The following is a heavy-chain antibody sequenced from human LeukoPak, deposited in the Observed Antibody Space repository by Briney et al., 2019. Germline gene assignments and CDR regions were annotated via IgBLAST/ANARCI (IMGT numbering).Heavy chain of an antibody. Sequence: GGSPRLSCAASGFTFSGSAMHWVRQASGKGLEWVGRIRSKANSYATAYAASVKGRFTISRDDLKNTANLQMNSLKTEDTAVYYCTRGAYDSSKNYFDDWGQGTLVTVSS. J-gene: IGHJ4*02. CDR2: IRSKANSYAT. D-gene: IGHD3-22*01. CDR3: TRGAYDSSKNYFDD. V-gene: IGHV3-73*01. CDR1: GFTFSGSA.